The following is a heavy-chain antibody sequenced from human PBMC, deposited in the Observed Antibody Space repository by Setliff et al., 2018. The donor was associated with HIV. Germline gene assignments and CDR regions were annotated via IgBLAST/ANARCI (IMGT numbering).Heavy chain of an antibody. J-gene: IGHJ3*02. V-gene: IGHV3-11*04. CDR2: ISSSGDTS. Sequence: PGGSLRLSCAASGFTVSNDYMSWFRQAPGKGLEWISDISSSGDTSNYADSVKGRFTISRDNSKNTLYLQMNSLRAEDTAVYYCARATYSSSWYKGLGAFDIWGQGTMVTVSS. D-gene: IGHD6-13*01. CDR1: GFTVSNDY. CDR3: ARATYSSSWYKGLGAFDI.